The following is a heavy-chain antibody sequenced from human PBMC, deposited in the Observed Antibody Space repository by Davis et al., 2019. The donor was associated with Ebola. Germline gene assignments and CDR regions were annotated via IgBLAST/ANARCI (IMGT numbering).Heavy chain of an antibody. V-gene: IGHV3-7*03. D-gene: IGHD1-26*01. CDR3: ARAQLRATTFVRTGGMDV. Sequence: GGSLRLSCAASGFTFSRYWMSWVRQVPGKGLEWVANTNEDGTEKNYVDSVKGRFTISRDNAKNSLYLQMSSLRAEDAAIYYCARAQLRATTFVRTGGMDVWGQGTTVTVSS. CDR2: TNEDGTEK. CDR1: GFTFSRYW. J-gene: IGHJ6*02.